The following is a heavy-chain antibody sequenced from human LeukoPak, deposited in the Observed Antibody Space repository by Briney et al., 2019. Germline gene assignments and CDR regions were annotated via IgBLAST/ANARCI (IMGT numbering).Heavy chain of an antibody. J-gene: IGHJ4*02. CDR1: GFTFSSYA. Sequence: GGSLRLSCAASGFTFSSYAMSWVRQAPGKGLEWVSIISGSGGDTYYADSVKGRFTISRNNAKNTLYLQMNSLRVEDTAVYYCVRGNYFDYWGQGTLVTVSS. CDR2: ISGSGGDT. CDR3: VRGNYFDY. V-gene: IGHV3-23*01.